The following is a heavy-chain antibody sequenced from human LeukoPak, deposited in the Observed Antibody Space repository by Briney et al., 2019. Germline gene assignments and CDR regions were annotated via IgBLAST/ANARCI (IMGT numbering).Heavy chain of an antibody. V-gene: IGHV3-23*01. CDR2: ITVSGAGT. CDR3: AKDSPVLTV. Sequence: PGGSLRLSCAASGFSFSSYAVSWVRQAPGRGLEWVSAITVSGAGTYYADSVKGRFTISRDNSKNTLYLQMSSLRAEDTAIYYCAKDSPVLTVWGQGALVTVSS. D-gene: IGHD3-9*01. J-gene: IGHJ4*02. CDR1: GFSFSSYA.